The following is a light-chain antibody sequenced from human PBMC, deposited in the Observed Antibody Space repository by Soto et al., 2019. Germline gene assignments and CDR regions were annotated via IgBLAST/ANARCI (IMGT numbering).Light chain of an antibody. Sequence: QSVLTQPASVSGSPGQSITISCTGISSDIGGHDDVSWYQQHPGKVPKLLIYGVTDRPSGVSNRFSGSKSGNVASLTISGLQAEDEADYYCCSYTSDLTPYVFGTGTKLTVL. J-gene: IGLJ1*01. CDR3: CSYTSDLTPYV. CDR2: GVT. CDR1: SSDIGGHDD. V-gene: IGLV2-14*03.